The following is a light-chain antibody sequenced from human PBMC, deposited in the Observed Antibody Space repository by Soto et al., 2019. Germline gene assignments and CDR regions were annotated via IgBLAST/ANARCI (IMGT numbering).Light chain of an antibody. CDR1: QSISNY. J-gene: IGKJ1*01. CDR3: QQSYSTPPT. CDR2: GAS. V-gene: IGKV1-39*01. Sequence: DIQMTQSPSSLSASVGDRVTITCRASQSISNYLNWYQQKPGKAPKLLIYGASSLQSGVPSRFSGSGSGTDFTLTISSLQPEDFATYYCQQSYSTPPTFGQGTKVEIK.